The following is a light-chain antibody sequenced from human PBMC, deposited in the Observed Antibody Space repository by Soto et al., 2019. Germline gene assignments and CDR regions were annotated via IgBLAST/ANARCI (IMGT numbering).Light chain of an antibody. CDR1: LTIGDS. Sequence: DIRMTQSPSSLSASVGDRVTITCRASLTIGDSLSWFQQKVGKPPTLLIYGASALQSGVPARFSGSGSGTDFTLTINNMQREDFETYYCQQTYNLPRTLGQGTKVDIK. CDR3: QQTYNLPRT. J-gene: IGKJ1*01. V-gene: IGKV1-39*01. CDR2: GAS.